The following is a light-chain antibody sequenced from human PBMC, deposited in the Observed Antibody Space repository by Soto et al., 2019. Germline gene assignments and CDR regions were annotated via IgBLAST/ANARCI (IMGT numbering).Light chain of an antibody. V-gene: IGKV3-15*01. J-gene: IGKJ4*01. CDR2: GAP. Sequence: EIVMTQSPATLSVSPGERATLSCRASQSVSSNLAWYQQKPGQAPRLLIYGAPTRATGIPARFSGSGSGTEFTLTISSLQSEDFVVYYCQQYNNWPSLTFGGGTKVEIK. CDR1: QSVSSN. CDR3: QQYNNWPSLT.